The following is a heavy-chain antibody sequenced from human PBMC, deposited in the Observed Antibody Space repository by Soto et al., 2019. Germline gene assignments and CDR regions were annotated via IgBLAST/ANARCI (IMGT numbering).Heavy chain of an antibody. V-gene: IGHV4-31*03. CDR2: IYYSGST. J-gene: IGHJ4*02. CDR3: ARESDDFWSGKGMLDY. D-gene: IGHD3-3*01. CDR1: GGSISSGGYY. Sequence: SETLSLTCTVSGGSISSGGYYWSWIRQHPGKGLEWIGYIYYSGSTYYNPSLKSRVTISVDTSKNQFSLKLSSVTAADTAVYYCARESDDFWSGKGMLDYWGQGTLVTVSS.